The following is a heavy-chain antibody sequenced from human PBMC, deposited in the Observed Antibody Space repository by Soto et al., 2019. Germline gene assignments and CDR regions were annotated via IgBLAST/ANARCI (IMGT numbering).Heavy chain of an antibody. Sequence: ASVKVSCKASGYTFTSYAMHWVRQAPGQRLEWMGWINAGNGNTKYSQKFQGRVTITRDTSASTAYMELSSLRSEDTAVYYCARDCSGDCYSLFGYWGQGTLVTVSS. CDR2: INAGNGNT. CDR3: ARDCSGDCYSLFGY. CDR1: GYTFTSYA. V-gene: IGHV1-3*01. J-gene: IGHJ4*02. D-gene: IGHD2-21*02.